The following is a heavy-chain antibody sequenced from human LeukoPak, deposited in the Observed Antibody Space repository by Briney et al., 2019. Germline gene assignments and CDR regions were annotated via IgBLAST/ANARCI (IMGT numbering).Heavy chain of an antibody. Sequence: ASVTVSCTASGYTFTSYDINWVRQATGQGLEWMGWMNPNSGNTGYAQKFQGRVTMTRNTSISTAYMELSSLRSEDTAVYYCASHYGDYVFAFDYWGQGTLVTVSS. V-gene: IGHV1-8*01. CDR2: MNPNSGNT. D-gene: IGHD4-17*01. CDR3: ASHYGDYVFAFDY. J-gene: IGHJ4*02. CDR1: GYTFTSYD.